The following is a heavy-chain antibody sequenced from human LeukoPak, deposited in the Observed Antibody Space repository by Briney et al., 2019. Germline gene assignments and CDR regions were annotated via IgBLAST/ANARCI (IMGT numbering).Heavy chain of an antibody. J-gene: IGHJ4*02. Sequence: ASVKVSCKASGYTFSSYYMHWVRQAPGQGLEWMGIINPSGGSTTYAQKFQGRVTVTRDTPTSTVYMELSSLRSEDTAVYYCARDREGYYDSSGYYVPGYFDYWGQGTLVTVSS. CDR1: GYTFSSYY. CDR3: ARDREGYYDSSGYYVPGYFDY. V-gene: IGHV1-46*01. CDR2: INPSGGST. D-gene: IGHD3-22*01.